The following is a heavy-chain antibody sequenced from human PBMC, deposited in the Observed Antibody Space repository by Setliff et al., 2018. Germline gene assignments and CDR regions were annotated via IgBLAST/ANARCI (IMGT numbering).Heavy chain of an antibody. J-gene: IGHJ4*02. CDR1: GFTFRRDW. CDR2: IRQDGSEK. V-gene: IGHV3-7*01. Sequence: GGSLRLSCAASGFTFRRDWMSWVRQAPGKGLEWVANIRQDGSEKYYVDSVKGRFTISRDNARNSLYLQMNSLGVEDTAVYYCARDVAGYFDYWGQGTLVTVSS. D-gene: IGHD2-21*01. CDR3: ARDVAGYFDY.